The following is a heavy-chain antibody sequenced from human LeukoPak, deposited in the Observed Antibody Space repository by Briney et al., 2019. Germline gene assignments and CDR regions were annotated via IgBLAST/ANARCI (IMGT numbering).Heavy chain of an antibody. CDR2: IIPILGIA. Sequence: SVKLSCKASGGTFSSYAISWVRQAPGQGLEWMGRIIPILGIANYAQKFQGRVTITADKSTSTAYMELSSLRSEDTAVYYCARESVITALYYFDYWGHGTLVTVSP. D-gene: IGHD3-22*01. V-gene: IGHV1-69*04. J-gene: IGHJ4*01. CDR3: ARESVITALYYFDY. CDR1: GGTFSSYA.